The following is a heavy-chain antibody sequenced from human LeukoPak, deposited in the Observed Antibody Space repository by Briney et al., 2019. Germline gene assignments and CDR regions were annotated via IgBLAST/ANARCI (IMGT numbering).Heavy chain of an antibody. D-gene: IGHD2-21*02. Sequence: SETLSLTCTVSGASITNSYWNWVRQPPGKGLEWIGYIYSSGNTNYNPSLKSRVTISLDVSKNQFSLKLSSVTAADTAVYYCARGRGDSYFDYWGQGTLVTVSS. CDR2: IYSSGNT. CDR1: GASITNSY. V-gene: IGHV4-59*12. J-gene: IGHJ4*02. CDR3: ARGRGDSYFDY.